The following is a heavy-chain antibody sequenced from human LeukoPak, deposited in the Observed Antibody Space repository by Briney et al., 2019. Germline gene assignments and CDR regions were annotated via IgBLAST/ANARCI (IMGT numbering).Heavy chain of an antibody. CDR1: GFTFSDYY. CDR3: ARSRGAAADFFDY. Sequence: RGSLRLSCAASGFTFSDYYMNWIRQAPGKGLEWVSYISSSSTYKNYADSVKGRFTISRDNAKNSVYLQMNSLRAEDTAVYHCARSRGAAADFFDYWGQGTLVTVSS. CDR2: ISSSSTYK. V-gene: IGHV3-11*03. J-gene: IGHJ4*02. D-gene: IGHD6-13*01.